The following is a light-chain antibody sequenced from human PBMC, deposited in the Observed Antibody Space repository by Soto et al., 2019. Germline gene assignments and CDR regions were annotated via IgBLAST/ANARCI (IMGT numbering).Light chain of an antibody. J-gene: IGKJ1*01. Sequence: DIQMTQSPSTLSASVGDRVTITCRASQSISSWLAWYQQKPGKAPKLLISKASSLESGVPSRFSGSGSGTEFTLTISSLQPDDFATYYCKQYNSYSKTFGQGTKVEIK. V-gene: IGKV1-5*03. CDR2: KAS. CDR3: KQYNSYSKT. CDR1: QSISSW.